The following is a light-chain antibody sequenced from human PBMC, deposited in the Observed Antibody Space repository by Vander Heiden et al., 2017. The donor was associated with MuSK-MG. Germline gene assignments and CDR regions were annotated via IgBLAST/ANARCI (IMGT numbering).Light chain of an antibody. CDR2: DVA. Sequence: QSALTQPPSVSGSPGHSVTISCTGTSGDIGSYYYVSWYQHPPGKAPRLIIYDVAKRPSGVPDRFSGSKSASTASLTIAGLQADDDADYYCCSYAGSDAFAVFGTGTKVTVL. CDR3: CSYAGSDAFAV. CDR1: SGDIGSYYY. V-gene: IGLV2-11*01. J-gene: IGLJ1*01.